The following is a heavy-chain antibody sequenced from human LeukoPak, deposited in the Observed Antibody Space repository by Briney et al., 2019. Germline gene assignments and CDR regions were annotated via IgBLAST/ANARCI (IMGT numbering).Heavy chain of an antibody. CDR1: GGSISSYY. D-gene: IGHD1-26*01. Sequence: SETLSLTCTVSGGSISSYYWSWIRQPPGKGLEWIGYIYYSGSTNYNPSLKSRVTISVDTSKNQFSLKLSSVTAADTAVYYCARARGYYYYYMDVWGKGTTVTVSS. J-gene: IGHJ6*03. V-gene: IGHV4-59*01. CDR2: IYYSGST. CDR3: ARARGYYYYYMDV.